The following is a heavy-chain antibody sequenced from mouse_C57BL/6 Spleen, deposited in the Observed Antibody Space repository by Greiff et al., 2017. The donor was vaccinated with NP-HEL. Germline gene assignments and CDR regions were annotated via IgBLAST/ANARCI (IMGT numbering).Heavy chain of an antibody. CDR3: AREIGDYFDY. J-gene: IGHJ2*01. CDR1: GYTFTSYW. CDR2: IYPGSGST. Sequence: VQLQQPGAELVKPGASVKMSCKASGYTFTSYWITWVKQRPGQGLEWIGDIYPGSGSTNYTEKFKSKATLTVDTSSSPAYMQLSSLTSEDSAVYYCAREIGDYFDYWGQGTTLTVSS. V-gene: IGHV1-55*01.